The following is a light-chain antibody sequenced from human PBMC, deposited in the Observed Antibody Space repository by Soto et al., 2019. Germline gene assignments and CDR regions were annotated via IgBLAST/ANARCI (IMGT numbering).Light chain of an antibody. V-gene: IGKV3D-20*02. Sequence: EIVLTQSPGTLSLSPWERATLSCRASQTVNNNYVAWYQQKPGQAPRLLIFRASNQATGIPDRFSGSGSGTEFILTISELEPEDFAVYYCQQRSNWPPWTFGQGTKVDIK. CDR2: RAS. CDR3: QQRSNWPPWT. CDR1: QTVNNNY. J-gene: IGKJ1*01.